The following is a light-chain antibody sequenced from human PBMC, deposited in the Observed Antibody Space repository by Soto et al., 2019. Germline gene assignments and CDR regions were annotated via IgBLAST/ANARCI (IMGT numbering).Light chain of an antibody. J-gene: IGKJ1*01. Sequence: IQLTQSPSSLSASVGDKVTITCRARQDIAIYLAWYQQKPGTAPNPLIYASSSLQRGVPAIFSGSASGTDFTLTIRRLQPEDFATYHCQQLSSYPVTFGQGTKVDI. CDR3: QQLSSYPVT. V-gene: IGKV1-9*01. CDR1: QDIAIY. CDR2: ASS.